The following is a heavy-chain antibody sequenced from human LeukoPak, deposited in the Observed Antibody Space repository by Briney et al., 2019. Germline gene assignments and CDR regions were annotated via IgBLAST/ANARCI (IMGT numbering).Heavy chain of an antibody. D-gene: IGHD1-26*01. Sequence: AGGSLRLSCAASGFTDSSNYMSWVRQAPGKGLEWVSVIYSGGSTGYADSVKGRFTISRDNAKNSLYLQMNSLRAEDTALYYCARGSDHEWEPTPLFDYWGQGTLVTVSS. J-gene: IGHJ4*02. CDR1: GFTDSSNY. CDR3: ARGSDHEWEPTPLFDY. CDR2: IYSGGST. V-gene: IGHV3-53*01.